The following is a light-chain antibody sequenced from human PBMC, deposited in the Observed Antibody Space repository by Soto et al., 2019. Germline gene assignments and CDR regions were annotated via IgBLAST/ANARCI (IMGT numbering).Light chain of an antibody. CDR1: SSNIGSNT. V-gene: IGLV1-44*01. CDR2: NNS. CDR3: AAGYDSLRGLE. J-gene: IGLJ2*01. Sequence: QSVLTQPPSASGTPGQMVTISCSGSSSNIGSNTVNWYQQLPGMAPKLLIYNNSQRPSGVPDRFSGSKSGTSASLAISGLQSEDEADYYCAAGYDSLRGLEFGGGTKLTVL.